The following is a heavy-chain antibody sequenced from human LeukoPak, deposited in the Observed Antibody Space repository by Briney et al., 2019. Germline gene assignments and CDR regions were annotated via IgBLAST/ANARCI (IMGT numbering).Heavy chain of an antibody. Sequence: ASVTVSFKASGYTFTIYDINWVRQATGQGLEWMGWMNPNSGNTGYAQKFQGRVTITRNTSISTAYMELSSLRSEDTAVYYCAREPSYSYGYWSRNWFDPWGQGTLVTVSS. CDR2: MNPNSGNT. CDR1: GYTFTIYD. CDR3: AREPSYSYGYWSRNWFDP. V-gene: IGHV1-8*03. D-gene: IGHD5-18*01. J-gene: IGHJ5*02.